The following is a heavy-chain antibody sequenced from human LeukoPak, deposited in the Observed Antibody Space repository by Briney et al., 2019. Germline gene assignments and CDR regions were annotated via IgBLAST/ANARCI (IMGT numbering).Heavy chain of an antibody. CDR1: GSIFTSYW. V-gene: IGHV5-51*01. CDR3: ARRLATTKGFDY. Sequence: GASLQISCQGSGSIFTSYWIGWGRQLPGKGLEWMGIIYPGDSDTRYSPSFQGQVTISADKSINTAYLQWNSLKASDTAMYFCARRLATTKGFDYWGQGTLVTVSS. CDR2: IYPGDSDT. J-gene: IGHJ4*02. D-gene: IGHD6-19*01.